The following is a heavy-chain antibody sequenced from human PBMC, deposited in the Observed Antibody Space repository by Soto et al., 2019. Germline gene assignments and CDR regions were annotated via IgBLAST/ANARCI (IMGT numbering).Heavy chain of an antibody. CDR3: ARHRGYFDILTGYTTYYFDF. V-gene: IGHV4-59*08. CDR2: ISYTGST. Sequence: PSETLSLTCSVSGDTIRSDYWNWIRQPPGKRLEWIGYISYTGSTDYNPSLKSRVTISLDTPKNQFSLKLSSVTAADTAVYYCARHRGYFDILTGYTTYYFDFWGHGILVTVSS. D-gene: IGHD3-9*01. J-gene: IGHJ4*01. CDR1: GDTIRSDY.